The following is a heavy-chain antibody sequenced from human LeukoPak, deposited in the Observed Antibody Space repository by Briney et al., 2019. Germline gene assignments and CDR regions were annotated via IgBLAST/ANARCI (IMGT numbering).Heavy chain of an antibody. D-gene: IGHD1-26*01. V-gene: IGHV3-30-3*01. Sequence: GGSLRLSCAASGFTFSSYAMSWVRQAPGKGLEWVAVISYDGSNKYYADSVKGRFTISRDNSKNTLYLQMNSLRAEDTAVYYCARDNMGATFDYWGQGTLVTVSS. CDR3: ARDNMGATFDY. CDR1: GFTFSSYA. CDR2: ISYDGSNK. J-gene: IGHJ4*02.